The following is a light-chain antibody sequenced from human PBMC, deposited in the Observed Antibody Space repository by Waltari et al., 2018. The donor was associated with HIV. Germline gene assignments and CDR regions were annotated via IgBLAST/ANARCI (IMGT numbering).Light chain of an antibody. J-gene: IGKJ4*01. CDR2: WAS. CDR1: RSVLSISNDRNY. CDR3: QQYYTTPLT. V-gene: IGKV4-1*01. Sequence: DIVMTQSPDSLVVSLGERATINCKSSRSVLSISNDRNYLAWYQQKSGQPPRLLIYWASSRESGVPARFSGSGSRTDFTRTINSLQAEDVAVYYCQQYYTTPLTFGGVTKVEIK.